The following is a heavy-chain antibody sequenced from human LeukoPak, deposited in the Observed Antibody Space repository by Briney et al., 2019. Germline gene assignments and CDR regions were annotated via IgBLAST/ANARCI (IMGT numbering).Heavy chain of an antibody. CDR3: ARSIRGYSNFDF. CDR1: GFSLNDCY. J-gene: IGHJ4*02. Sequence: GGSLRLSCAVSGFSLNDCYMSWIRQAPGKGLEWISCLSGTISYADSVKGRFTISRDNAEKSLYLQMNNLRAEDSALYYCARSIRGYSNFDFWGQGTLVTVSS. D-gene: IGHD2-15*01. CDR2: LSGTIS. V-gene: IGHV3-11*03.